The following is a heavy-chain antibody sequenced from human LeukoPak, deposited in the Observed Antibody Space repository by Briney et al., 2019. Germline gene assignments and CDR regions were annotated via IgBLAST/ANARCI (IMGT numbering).Heavy chain of an antibody. CDR2: ISWNSGSI. J-gene: IGHJ4*02. CDR1: GFTFDDYA. Sequence: GGSLRLSCAASGFTFDDYAMHWVRQAPGKGLEWVSGISWNSGSIGYADSVKGRFTISRDNAKNSLHLQMNSLRAEDTALYYCAKAGSWYGSYYFDYWGQGTLVTVSS. CDR3: AKAGSWYGSYYFDY. V-gene: IGHV3-9*01. D-gene: IGHD6-13*01.